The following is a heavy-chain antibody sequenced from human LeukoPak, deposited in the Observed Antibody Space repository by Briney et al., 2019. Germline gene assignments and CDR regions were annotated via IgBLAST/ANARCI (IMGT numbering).Heavy chain of an antibody. D-gene: IGHD3-9*01. V-gene: IGHV3-49*04. J-gene: IGHJ4*02. CDR3: TRDTYDILSGP. Sequence: GRSLRLSCTASGFIFGDYAMSWVRQAPGKGLEWVGFIRSKAYGGTTEYAASVKGRFTISRDDSKTIAYLQMNSLKTEDTAVYYCTRDTYDILSGPWGQGTLVTVSS. CDR1: GFIFGDYA. CDR2: IRSKAYGGTT.